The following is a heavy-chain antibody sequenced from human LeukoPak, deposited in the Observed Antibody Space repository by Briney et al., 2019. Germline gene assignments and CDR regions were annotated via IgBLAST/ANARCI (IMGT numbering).Heavy chain of an antibody. CDR2: ISITSSSTI. CDR1: GFTFSRYG. Sequence: GGSLRLSCVASGFTFSRYGMNWVRQAPGKGLEWVSYISITSSSTIYYADSLKGRFTISRDDAKNSLYLQMNSLRAEDTAVYYCARGGLGVTPFDYWGQGTLVTVSS. D-gene: IGHD2-21*02. CDR3: ARGGLGVTPFDY. V-gene: IGHV3-48*04. J-gene: IGHJ4*02.